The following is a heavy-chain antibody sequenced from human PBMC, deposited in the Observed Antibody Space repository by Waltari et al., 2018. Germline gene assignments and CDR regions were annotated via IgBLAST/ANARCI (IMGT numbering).Heavy chain of an antibody. V-gene: IGHV1-2*02. CDR3: AIYYDFWSGYRSYYYYGMDV. CDR1: GYTFTGYY. D-gene: IGHD3-3*01. Sequence: QVQLVQSGAEVKKPGASVKVSCKASGYTFTGYYMHWVRQAPGQGLEWMGWINPNSGGTNYAQKFQGRVTMTRDTSISTAYMELSRLRSDDTAVYYCAIYYDFWSGYRSYYYYGMDVWGQGTTVTVSS. CDR2: INPNSGGT. J-gene: IGHJ6*02.